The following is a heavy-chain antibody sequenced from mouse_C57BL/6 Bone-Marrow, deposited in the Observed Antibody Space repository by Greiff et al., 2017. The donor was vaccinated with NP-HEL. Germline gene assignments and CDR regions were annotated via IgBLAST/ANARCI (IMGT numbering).Heavy chain of an antibody. CDR3: TSSEYFDV. V-gene: IGHV1-5*01. CDR2: IYPGNSDT. Sequence: VQLQQSGTVLARPGASVKMSCKTSGYTFTSYWMHWVKQRPGQGLEWIGAIYPGNSDTSYNEKFKGKAKLTAVTSASTAYMQLSSLTDEDSAVYYCTSSEYFDVWGTGTTVTVSS. CDR1: GYTFTSYW. J-gene: IGHJ1*03.